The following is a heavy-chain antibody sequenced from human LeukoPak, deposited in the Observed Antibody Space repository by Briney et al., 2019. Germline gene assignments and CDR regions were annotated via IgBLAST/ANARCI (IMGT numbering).Heavy chain of an antibody. D-gene: IGHD3-10*01. J-gene: IGHJ3*02. CDR2: ISYDGSNK. Sequence: PGGSLRLSCAASGFTFSSYAMHWVRQAPGKGLEWVAVISYDGSNKYYADSVKGRFTISRDNSKNTLYLQMNSLRAEDTAVYYCARGPPMDDAFDIWGQGTMVTVSS. V-gene: IGHV3-30*04. CDR3: ARGPPMDDAFDI. CDR1: GFTFSSYA.